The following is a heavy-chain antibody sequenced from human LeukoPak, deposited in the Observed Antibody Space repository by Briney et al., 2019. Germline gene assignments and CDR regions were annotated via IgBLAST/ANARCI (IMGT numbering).Heavy chain of an antibody. CDR1: GGSISSSNW. CDR2: IYHSGST. D-gene: IGHD5-12*01. J-gene: IGHJ3*02. Sequence: PSGTLSLTCAVSGGSISSSNWWSWVRQPPGKGLEWIGEIYHSGSTNYNPSLKSRVTISVDKSKNQFSLKLSSVTAADTAVYYCARTQLKRGYSGYDLLGDAFDIWGQGTMVTVSS. V-gene: IGHV4-4*02. CDR3: ARTQLKRGYSGYDLLGDAFDI.